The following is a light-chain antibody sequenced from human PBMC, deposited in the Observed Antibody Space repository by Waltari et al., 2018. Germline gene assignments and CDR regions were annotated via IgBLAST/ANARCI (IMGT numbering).Light chain of an antibody. Sequence: EIVLTQSPDTLSLSPGQRATLFCRASQSVGRTLAWYQQKPGQAPRLLIYDASTRATGIPDRFSATGSGTDFSLTISRLEPEDFAVYYCQKYGRLPATFGRGTTVEIK. CDR1: QSVGRT. J-gene: IGKJ1*01. CDR2: DAS. CDR3: QKYGRLPAT. V-gene: IGKV3-20*01.